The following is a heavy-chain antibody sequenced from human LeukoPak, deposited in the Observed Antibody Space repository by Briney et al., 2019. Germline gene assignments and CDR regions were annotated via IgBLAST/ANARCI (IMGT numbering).Heavy chain of an antibody. V-gene: IGHV1-8*01. J-gene: IGHJ6*02. CDR3: ARRAYDFWSGSQIYGMDV. CDR2: TSPNSGNT. D-gene: IGHD3-3*01. CDR1: GYTFTSYD. Sequence: ASVKVSCKASGYTFTSYDINWVRQATGQGLEWMGWTSPNSGNTGYAQKFQGRVTMTRNTSISTAYMELSSLRSEGTAVYYCARRAYDFWSGSQIYGMDVWGQGTTVTVSS.